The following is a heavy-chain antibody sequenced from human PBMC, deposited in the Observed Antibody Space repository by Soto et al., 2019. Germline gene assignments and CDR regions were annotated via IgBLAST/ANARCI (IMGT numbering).Heavy chain of an antibody. CDR2: IIPLFGRP. CDR3: ARHFDHDRSGYYYVY. CDR1: GGTFNIYA. D-gene: IGHD3-22*01. J-gene: IGHJ4*02. V-gene: IGHV1-69*13. Sequence: GASVKVSCKTSGGTFNIYAIDWVRQAPGQGLEWMGGIIPLFGRPNYAQKFQGRVTISADEVTSTAYMELSSLRSEDTGVYYCARHFDHDRSGYYYVYWGQGNQVTVSS.